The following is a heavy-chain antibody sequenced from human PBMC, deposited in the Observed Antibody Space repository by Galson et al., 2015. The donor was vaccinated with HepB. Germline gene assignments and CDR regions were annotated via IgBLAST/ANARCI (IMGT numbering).Heavy chain of an antibody. V-gene: IGHV3-23*01. Sequence: SLRLSCAASGFTFSSYAMGWVRQAPGKGLDWVSIISGSGGATYYADSVKGRFTISRDNSKNTLYLQMNSLRAEDTAVYYCAKCSSTYCYHFDYWGQGTLVTVSS. CDR1: GFTFSSYA. CDR2: ISGSGGAT. J-gene: IGHJ4*02. D-gene: IGHD2-2*01. CDR3: AKCSSTYCYHFDY.